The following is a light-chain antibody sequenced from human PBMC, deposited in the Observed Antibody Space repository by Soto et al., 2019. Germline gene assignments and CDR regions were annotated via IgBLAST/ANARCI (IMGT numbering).Light chain of an antibody. CDR1: SSNIGAGYD. CDR3: QSYDASLSGRVV. J-gene: IGLJ2*01. V-gene: IGLV1-40*01. CDR2: GNN. Sequence: QSVLTQPPSVSGAPGQRVTISCTGSSSNIGAGYDVHWYQQLPGTAPKLLIYGNNNRPSGVPDRXSDXKSDTSASLXXTGLQAEDAADYYCQSYDASLSGRVVFGGGTKLTVL.